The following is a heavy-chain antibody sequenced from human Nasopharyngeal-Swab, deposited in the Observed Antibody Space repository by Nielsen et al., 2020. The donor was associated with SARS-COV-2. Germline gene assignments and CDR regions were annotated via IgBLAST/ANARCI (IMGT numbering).Heavy chain of an antibody. Sequence: GASLKISCKGSGYSFTSYWIGWVRQMPGKGLECMGIIDPVDSDARFSPSFQGQVTISVDKSISTAYLQWSSLKASDTAIYYCARRSQYYYDSSVHLDYWGQGTLVTVSS. CDR2: IDPVDSDA. CDR3: ARRSQYYYDSSVHLDY. V-gene: IGHV5-51*01. CDR1: GYSFTSYW. J-gene: IGHJ4*02. D-gene: IGHD3-22*01.